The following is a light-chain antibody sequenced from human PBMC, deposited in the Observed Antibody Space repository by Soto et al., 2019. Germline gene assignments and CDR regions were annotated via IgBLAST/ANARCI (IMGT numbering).Light chain of an antibody. J-gene: IGKJ2*01. V-gene: IGKV1-39*01. CDR1: QSISSY. CDR2: TAS. CDR3: QQSYINPPFT. Sequence: DIQMTQSPSSLSASLGDRVTITCRASQSISSYLNWYQHKPGKAPKLLIYTASSLQSGVPSRFSGSGSGTDFTLTISSLQPEDFATYYCQQSYINPPFTFGQGTKLEIK.